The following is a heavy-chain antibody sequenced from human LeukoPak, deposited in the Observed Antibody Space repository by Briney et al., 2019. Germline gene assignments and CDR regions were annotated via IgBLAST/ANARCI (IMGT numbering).Heavy chain of an antibody. CDR2: FDPEDGET. V-gene: IGHV1-24*01. Sequence: GASVKVSCKVSGYTLTELSMHWVRQAPGKGLEWMGGFDPEDGETIYAQKFQGRVTMTEDTSTDTAYMELSSLRSEDTAVYYCATVKIGYCSSTSCFGVWSYNWFDPWGQGTLVTVSS. D-gene: IGHD2-2*01. CDR3: ATVKIGYCSSTSCFGVWSYNWFDP. CDR1: GYTLTELS. J-gene: IGHJ5*01.